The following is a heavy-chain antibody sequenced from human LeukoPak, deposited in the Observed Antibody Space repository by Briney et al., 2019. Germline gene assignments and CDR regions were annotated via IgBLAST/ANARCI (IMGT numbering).Heavy chain of an antibody. CDR2: ISSSSSYI. J-gene: IGHJ2*01. CDR1: GFTFSSYS. V-gene: IGHV3-21*01. CDR3: ARDPIAVAGTYDWYFDL. D-gene: IGHD6-19*01. Sequence: GGSLRLSCAASGFTFSSYSMNWVRQAPGKGLEWVSSISSSSSYIYYADSVKGRFTISRDNAKNSLYLQMNSLRAEDTAVYYCARDPIAVAGTYDWYFDLWGRGTLLTVSS.